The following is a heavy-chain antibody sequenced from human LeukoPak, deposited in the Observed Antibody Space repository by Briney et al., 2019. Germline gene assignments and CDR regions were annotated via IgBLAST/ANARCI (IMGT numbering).Heavy chain of an antibody. Sequence: AGGSLRLSCAASGFTFDDHGMSWVRQAPGKGLVWVSRINSDGSSTSYADSVKGRFTISRDNAKNTLYLQLNSLRAEDTAVYYCARGGFCSGGSCPVDYYYYMDVWGKGTTVTVSS. V-gene: IGHV3-74*01. CDR3: ARGGFCSGGSCPVDYYYYMDV. J-gene: IGHJ6*03. CDR1: GFTFDDHG. D-gene: IGHD2-15*01. CDR2: INSDGSST.